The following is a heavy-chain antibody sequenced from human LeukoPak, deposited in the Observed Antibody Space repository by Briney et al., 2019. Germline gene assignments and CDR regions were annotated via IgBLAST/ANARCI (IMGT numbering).Heavy chain of an antibody. J-gene: IGHJ4*02. CDR3: ARDVSYYYDSSGYLYYFDY. D-gene: IGHD3-22*01. CDR2: IYYSGST. CDR1: GGSISSYY. V-gene: IGHV4-59*12. Sequence: SETLSLTCTVSGGSISSYYWSWIRQPPGKGLEWIGYIYYSGSTNYNPSLKSRVTISVDTSKNQFSLKLSSVTAADTAVYYCARDVSYYYDSSGYLYYFDYWGQGTLVTVSS.